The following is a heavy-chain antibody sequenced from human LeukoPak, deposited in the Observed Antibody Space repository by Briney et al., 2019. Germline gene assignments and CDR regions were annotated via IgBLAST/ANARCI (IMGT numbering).Heavy chain of an antibody. CDR3: ARAGLVGATYFDY. V-gene: IGHV3-48*01. Sequence: PGGSLRLSCAVSGFTFSSYSMNWVRQDPGKGLEWVSYISSSSSTIYYADSVKGRFTISRDNAKNSLYLQMNSLRAEDTAVYYCARAGLVGATYFDYWGQGTLVTVSS. CDR1: GFTFSSYS. CDR2: ISSSSSTI. J-gene: IGHJ4*02. D-gene: IGHD1-26*01.